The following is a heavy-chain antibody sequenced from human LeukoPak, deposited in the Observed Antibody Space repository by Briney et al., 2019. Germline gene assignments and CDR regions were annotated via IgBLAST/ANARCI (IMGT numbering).Heavy chain of an antibody. D-gene: IGHD6-6*01. Sequence: SETLSLTCSVSGGSISLSYYYWGWIRQPPGKALEWIGSVYYSGTTSYNPSLKSRVTISVDMSKNHFSLRLSSVTAADTAMYYCARVKQLVYYYMDVWGKGTTVTVSS. J-gene: IGHJ6*03. CDR2: VYYSGTT. V-gene: IGHV4-39*07. CDR1: GGSISLSYYY. CDR3: ARVKQLVYYYMDV.